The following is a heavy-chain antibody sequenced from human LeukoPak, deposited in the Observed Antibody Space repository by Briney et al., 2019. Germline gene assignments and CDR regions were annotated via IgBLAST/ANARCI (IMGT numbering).Heavy chain of an antibody. CDR2: ISGSGGST. Sequence: GGSLRLSCAASGFTFSSYAMSWVRQAPGKGLEWVSAISGSGGSTYYADSVKGRFTISRDNSKNTLYLQMNSLRAEDTAVYYCAKDLGYQLLYSFYYYGMDVWGQGTTVTVPS. CDR1: GFTFSSYA. V-gene: IGHV3-23*01. J-gene: IGHJ6*02. D-gene: IGHD2-2*02. CDR3: AKDLGYQLLYSFYYYGMDV.